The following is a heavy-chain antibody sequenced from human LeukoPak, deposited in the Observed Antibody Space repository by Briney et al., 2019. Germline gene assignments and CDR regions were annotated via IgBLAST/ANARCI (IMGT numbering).Heavy chain of an antibody. D-gene: IGHD3-3*01. V-gene: IGHV3-66*01. CDR2: LFNVGTA. CDR1: RFTVSPNY. J-gene: IGHJ4*02. CDR3: AKGLPGGFGFDY. Sequence: GGSLRLSCAASRFTVSPNYMSYVRQAPGKGLECVSVLFNVGTAFYSDSVKGRFTISRDNSKNTLYLQMNSLRVEDTAVYYCAKGLPGGFGFDYWGQGTLVTVSS.